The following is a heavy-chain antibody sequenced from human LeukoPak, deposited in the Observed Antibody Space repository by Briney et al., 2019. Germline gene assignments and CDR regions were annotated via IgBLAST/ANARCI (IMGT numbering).Heavy chain of an antibody. CDR2: ISYDGSNK. J-gene: IGHJ4*02. Sequence: PGGSLRLSCAASGFTFSSYGMHWVRQAPGKGLEWVAVISYDGSNKYYADSVKGRFTISRDNSKNTLYLQMNSLRAADTALYYCAKSLGGYEGYYFDYWGQGTLVTVSS. V-gene: IGHV3-30*18. CDR3: AKSLGGYEGYYFDY. D-gene: IGHD5-12*01. CDR1: GFTFSSYG.